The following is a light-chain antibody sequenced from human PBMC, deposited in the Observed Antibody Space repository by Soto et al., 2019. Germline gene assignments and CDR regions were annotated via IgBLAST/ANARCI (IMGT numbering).Light chain of an antibody. Sequence: DIQMTQSPSTLSASVGDRVTITCRASQSISSWLAWYQQKPGKAPKLLIYDASSLESGVPSRFSGSGSGTEFTRTISSLQPDDFATYYCQQYTWTFGQGTKVEIK. CDR1: QSISSW. V-gene: IGKV1-5*01. CDR2: DAS. J-gene: IGKJ1*01. CDR3: QQYTWT.